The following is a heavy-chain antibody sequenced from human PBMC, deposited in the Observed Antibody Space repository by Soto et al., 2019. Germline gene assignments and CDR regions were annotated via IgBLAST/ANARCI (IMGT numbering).Heavy chain of an antibody. CDR3: ARGRDPKFDAFDI. V-gene: IGHV1-8*01. CDR2: MNPNSGNT. Sequence: GASVKVSCKASRYTFTSYDINWLRQATGQGLEWMGWMNPNSGNTGYAQKFQGRVTMTRNTSISTAYMELSNLRSEDTAVYYCARGRDPKFDAFDIWGQGTMVTVSS. J-gene: IGHJ3*02. CDR1: RYTFTSYD.